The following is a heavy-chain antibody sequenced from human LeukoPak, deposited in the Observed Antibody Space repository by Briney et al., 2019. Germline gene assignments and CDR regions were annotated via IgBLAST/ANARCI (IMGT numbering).Heavy chain of an antibody. CDR1: GGSISSSSDY. CDR2: VYYHENT. D-gene: IGHD2-8*01. Sequence: SETLSLTCTVSGGSISSSSDYWGWIRQAPGKGLEWIGSVYYHENTYYNSSLKSRVTISVDTSKNQFSLKLNSVTAADTAVYYCARRRFVRGPDVVNPFDYWGQGTLVTVSS. J-gene: IGHJ4*02. CDR3: ARRRFVRGPDVVNPFDY. V-gene: IGHV4-39*01.